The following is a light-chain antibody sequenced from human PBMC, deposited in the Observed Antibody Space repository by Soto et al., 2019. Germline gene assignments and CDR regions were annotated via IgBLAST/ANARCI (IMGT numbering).Light chain of an antibody. J-gene: IGLJ1*01. CDR2: DVS. Sequence: QSALTQPRSVSGSPGQSVTISCTGTSIDVGVYNYVSWYQQHPGKAPKLMICDVSKRPSGVPDRFYGSKSGNTASLTISGLQAEDEADYYCCSYGGTFYVFGTGTKLTVL. CDR3: CSYGGTFYV. V-gene: IGLV2-11*01. CDR1: SIDVGVYNY.